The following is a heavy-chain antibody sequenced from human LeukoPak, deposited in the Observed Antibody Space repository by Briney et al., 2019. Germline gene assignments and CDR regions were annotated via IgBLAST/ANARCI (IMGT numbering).Heavy chain of an antibody. Sequence: KASETLSLTCTVSGGSISSGSYYWSWIRQPAGKGLEWIGRIYASGSTDYNPSLKSRVTMSVDTSKNQFSLKLNSVTAADTAVYYCARFRDYREAFDIWGQGTMVTVSS. CDR1: GGSISSGSYY. CDR2: IYASGST. J-gene: IGHJ3*02. D-gene: IGHD3-10*01. V-gene: IGHV4-61*02. CDR3: ARFRDYREAFDI.